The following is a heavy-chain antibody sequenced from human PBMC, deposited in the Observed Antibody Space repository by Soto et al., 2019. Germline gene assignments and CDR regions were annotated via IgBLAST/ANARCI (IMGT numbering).Heavy chain of an antibody. V-gene: IGHV3-11*06. CDR3: ARPQGSSRYYGMDV. CDR1: GFTFSDYY. CDR2: ISSSSSYT. D-gene: IGHD6-6*01. Sequence: GGSLRLSCAASGFTFSDYYMSWIRQAPGKGLEWVSYISSSSSYTNYADSVKGRFTISRDNAKNSLYLQMNSLRAEDTAVYYCARPQGSSRYYGMDVWGQGTTVTVSS. J-gene: IGHJ6*02.